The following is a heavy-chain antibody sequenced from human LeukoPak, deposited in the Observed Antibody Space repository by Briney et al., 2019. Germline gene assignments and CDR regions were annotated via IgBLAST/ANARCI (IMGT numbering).Heavy chain of an antibody. J-gene: IGHJ4*02. CDR2: ISSSTSYI. Sequence: GGPLRLSCAASGFTFSSYSMNWVGQAPGKGLEWVSSISSSTSYIYYADSVKGRFTISRDNAKNSLFLQMNSLRAEDTAVYYCARRGDGYCSSTSCYEGCYFDYWGQGTLVTVSS. CDR1: GFTFSSYS. CDR3: ARRGDGYCSSTSCYEGCYFDY. V-gene: IGHV3-21*01. D-gene: IGHD2-2*03.